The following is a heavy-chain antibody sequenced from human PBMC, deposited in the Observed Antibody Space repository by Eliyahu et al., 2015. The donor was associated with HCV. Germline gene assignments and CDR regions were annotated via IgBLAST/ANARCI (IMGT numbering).Heavy chain of an antibody. J-gene: IGHJ3*02. CDR1: GFXFXSYN. CDR2: ISSSSRAI. V-gene: IGHV3-48*01. Sequence: EVQLVESGGALVQPGGSXRLSCAASGFXFXSYNMXWVRQAPGKGLEXVSYISSSSRAIYHANSVKGRFTISRDNAKNSLYLQMSSLRAEDTAVYYCARDIVGAAAFDIWGQGTMVTVSS. D-gene: IGHD1-26*01. CDR3: ARDIVGAAAFDI.